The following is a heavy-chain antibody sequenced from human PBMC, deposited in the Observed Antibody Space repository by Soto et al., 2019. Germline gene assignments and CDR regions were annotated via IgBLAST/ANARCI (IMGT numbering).Heavy chain of an antibody. Sequence: ASVQVSCKASGYTFTSYDINWVRQATGQGLEWMGWMNPNSGNTGYAQKFQGRVTMTRNTSISTAYMELSSLRFEDTAVYYWARGQLWFGELPGYWGQGTLVTVSS. J-gene: IGHJ4*02. CDR1: GYTFTSYD. CDR3: ARGQLWFGELPGY. D-gene: IGHD3-10*01. CDR2: MNPNSGNT. V-gene: IGHV1-8*01.